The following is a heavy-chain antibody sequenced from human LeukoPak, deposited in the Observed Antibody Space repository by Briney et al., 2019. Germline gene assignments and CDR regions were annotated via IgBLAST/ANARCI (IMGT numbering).Heavy chain of an antibody. CDR2: ISSGSGYI. CDR1: GFTFSSYY. V-gene: IGHV3-21*01. Sequence: GGSLRLSCAASGFTFSSYYMNWVRQAPGKGLEWVSSISSGSGYIYYADSVKGRFTISRDNAKNSLYLQMNSLRAEDTAVYYCASDDPGRGSYLRHWGQGPLVTVSS. J-gene: IGHJ4*02. D-gene: IGHD1-26*01. CDR3: ASDDPGRGSYLRH.